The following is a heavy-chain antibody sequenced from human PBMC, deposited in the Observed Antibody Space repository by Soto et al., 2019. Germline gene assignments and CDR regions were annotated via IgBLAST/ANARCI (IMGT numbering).Heavy chain of an antibody. CDR2: SYYSGST. CDR3: ARGILWFGENYYYMGV. V-gene: IGHV4-59*08. D-gene: IGHD3-10*01. Sequence: SETLSLTCTVSGGSISSYGWSWIWKHQRKGLEWIGYSYYSGSTNYNPSLKSRVTISVDTSKNQFSLKLSSVTAADTAVYYCARGILWFGENYYYMGVWGKGTTVTV. J-gene: IGHJ6*03. CDR1: GGSISSYG.